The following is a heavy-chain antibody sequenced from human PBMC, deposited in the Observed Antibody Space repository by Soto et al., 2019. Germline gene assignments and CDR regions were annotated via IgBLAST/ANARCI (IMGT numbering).Heavy chain of an antibody. V-gene: IGHV4-61*08. CDR1: GDSVSSDGYY. CDR2: IYDSGIT. Sequence: SETLSLTCTVSGDSVSSDGYYWSWIRQPPGKGLEWIGHIYDSGITNYNPFFKSRVTMSADTSKNQFSLKLTSVTAADTAVYFCARVNSCSSSNCYWFDYWGQGTLVTVS. CDR3: ARVNSCSSSNCYWFDY. J-gene: IGHJ4*02. D-gene: IGHD2-2*01.